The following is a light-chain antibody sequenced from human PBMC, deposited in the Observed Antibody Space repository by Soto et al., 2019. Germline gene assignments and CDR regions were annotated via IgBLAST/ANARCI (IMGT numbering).Light chain of an antibody. CDR3: SSYAGSNIGV. Sequence: QSALTQPPSASGSPGQSVTISCTGTSSDVGSYKYVSWYQQYPGKAPKLMIYEVSERPSGVPDRFSGSKSGNTASLTVSGLQAEDEADYYCSSYAGSNIGVFGTGTKLTVL. J-gene: IGLJ1*01. CDR2: EVS. V-gene: IGLV2-8*01. CDR1: SSDVGSYKY.